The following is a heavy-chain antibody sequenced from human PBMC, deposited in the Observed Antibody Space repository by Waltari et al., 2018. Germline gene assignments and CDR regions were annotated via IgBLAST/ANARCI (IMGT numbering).Heavy chain of an antibody. V-gene: IGHV3-21*02. Sequence: EVQLVESWGGLVKPGGSLRLSCAASGFSFSTYTMNWVRQAPGKGLELVSSISTTGNYMYYGDSVKGRFTISRDSARNSLYLQMHSLRAEDTAIYYCARNIYIYNFDAFDIWGQGTMVTVSS. J-gene: IGHJ3*02. CDR2: ISTTGNYM. CDR1: GFSFSTYT. D-gene: IGHD1-1*01. CDR3: ARNIYIYNFDAFDI.